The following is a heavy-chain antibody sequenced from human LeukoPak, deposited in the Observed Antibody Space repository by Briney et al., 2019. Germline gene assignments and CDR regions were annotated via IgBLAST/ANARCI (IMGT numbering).Heavy chain of an antibody. CDR3: ARGSIAARPDGVFDY. D-gene: IGHD6-6*01. Sequence: GASVKVSCKASGYTFTGYYMHWVRQAPGQGLEWMGSINPNSGGTNYAQKFQGRVTMTRDTSISTAYMELSRLRSDDTAVYYCARGSIAARPDGVFDYWGQGTLVTVSS. J-gene: IGHJ4*02. V-gene: IGHV1-2*02. CDR2: INPNSGGT. CDR1: GYTFTGYY.